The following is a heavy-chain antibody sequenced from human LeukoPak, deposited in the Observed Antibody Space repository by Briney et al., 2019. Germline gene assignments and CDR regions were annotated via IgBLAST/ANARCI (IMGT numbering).Heavy chain of an antibody. V-gene: IGHV3-23*01. Sequence: GGSLRLSCAASGFTFSNYGMSWVRQAPGKGLEWVSASSGSHGTIYYADSVKGRFTISRDNAKNSLYLQMNSLRAEDTAVYYCAELGITMIGGVWGKGTTVTISS. CDR2: SSGSHGTI. J-gene: IGHJ6*04. CDR1: GFTFSNYG. D-gene: IGHD3-10*02. CDR3: AELGITMIGGV.